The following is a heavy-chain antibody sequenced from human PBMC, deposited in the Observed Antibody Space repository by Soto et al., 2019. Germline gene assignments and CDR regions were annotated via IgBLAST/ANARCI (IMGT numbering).Heavy chain of an antibody. Sequence: QVQLVESGGGVVQPGRSLRLSCAASGFTFSSYGMHWVRQAPGKGLEWVAVIWYDGSTKYYADSVKGRFTISRDNSKNPLYLQMNSLRAEDTAVYDCAGDGDGDYDKQAFDYWGPGTLVTVAS. CDR2: IWYDGSTK. J-gene: IGHJ4*02. D-gene: IGHD4-17*01. V-gene: IGHV3-33*01. CDR3: AGDGDGDYDKQAFDY. CDR1: GFTFSSYG.